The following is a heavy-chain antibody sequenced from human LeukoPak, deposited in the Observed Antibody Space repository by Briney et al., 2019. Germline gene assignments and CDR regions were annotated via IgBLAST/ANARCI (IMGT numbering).Heavy chain of an antibody. D-gene: IGHD3-22*01. Sequence: PETLSLTCTVSGGSISSYYWSWIRQPPGKGLEWIGYIYYSGSTNYNPSLKSRVTISVDTSKNQFSLKLSSVTAADTAVYYCARQTGRVIRDYYYYGMDVWGQGTTVTVSS. J-gene: IGHJ6*02. CDR1: GGSISSYY. CDR3: ARQTGRVIRDYYYYGMDV. V-gene: IGHV4-59*01. CDR2: IYYSGST.